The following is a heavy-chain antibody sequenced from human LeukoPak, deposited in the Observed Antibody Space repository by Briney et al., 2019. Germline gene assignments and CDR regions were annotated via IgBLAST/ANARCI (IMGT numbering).Heavy chain of an antibody. D-gene: IGHD3-10*01. J-gene: IGHJ4*02. CDR1: GGSISSSSYY. V-gene: IGHV4-39*07. CDR2: IYYSGST. Sequence: SETLSLTCTVSGGSISSSSYYWGWIRQPPGKGLEWIGSIYYSGSTYYNPSLKSRVTISVDTSKNQFSLKLSSVTAADTAVYYCARARSYGSGSYYLDYWGQGTLVTVSS. CDR3: ARARSYGSGSYYLDY.